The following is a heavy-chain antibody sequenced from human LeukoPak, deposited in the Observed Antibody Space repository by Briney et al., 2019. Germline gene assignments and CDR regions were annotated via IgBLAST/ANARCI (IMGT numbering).Heavy chain of an antibody. Sequence: ASVKVSCKASGYNFINYGISWVRQAPGQGLDWVGWISTYNGNSIYAQKFQGRVTMTTDTSTSTGYMDLRSLTSDDTAVYYCARVARTAVGIRYYFDEWGQRTLVSVSS. CDR3: ARVARTAVGIRYYFDE. CDR1: GYNFINYG. J-gene: IGHJ4*02. V-gene: IGHV1-18*01. D-gene: IGHD1-14*01. CDR2: ISTYNGNS.